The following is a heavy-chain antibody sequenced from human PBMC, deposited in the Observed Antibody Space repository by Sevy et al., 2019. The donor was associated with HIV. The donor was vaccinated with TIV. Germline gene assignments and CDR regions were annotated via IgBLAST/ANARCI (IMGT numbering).Heavy chain of an antibody. CDR2: IRYDGSNK. CDR3: AKDRVYGAGMDV. D-gene: IGHD4-17*01. CDR1: GFTFSSYG. J-gene: IGHJ6*02. V-gene: IGHV3-30*02. Sequence: GGSLRLSCAASGFTFSSYGMHWVRQAPGKGLEWVAFIRYDGSNKYYANSVKGRFTISRDNSKNTLYLQMNSLRAEDTAVYYCAKDRVYGAGMDVWGQGTTVTVSS.